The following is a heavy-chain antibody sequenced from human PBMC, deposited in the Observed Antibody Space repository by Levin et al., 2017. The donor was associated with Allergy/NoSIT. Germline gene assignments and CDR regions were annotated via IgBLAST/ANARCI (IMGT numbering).Heavy chain of an antibody. D-gene: IGHD3-10*01. J-gene: IGHJ6*02. CDR1: GFTFSNAW. V-gene: IGHV3-15*01. CDR3: TTLFHEVRGVIITTPYYYYGMDV. CDR2: IKSKTDGGTT. Sequence: GGSLRLSCAASGFTFSNAWMSWVRQAPGKGLEWVGRIKSKTDGGTTDYAAPVKGRFTISRDDSKNTLYLQMNSLKTEDTAVYYCTTLFHEVRGVIITTPYYYYGMDVWGQGTTVTVSS.